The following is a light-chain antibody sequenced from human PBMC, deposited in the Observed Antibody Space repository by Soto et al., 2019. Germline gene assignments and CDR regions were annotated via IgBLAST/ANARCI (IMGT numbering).Light chain of an antibody. CDR1: SSDVGGYNY. Sequence: QLVLTQPASVSGSPGQSITISCTGTSSDVGGYNYVSWYQQYPGKAPKLMIFDVSYRPSGVSNRFSGSKSGNTASLTISGLQAEDEADYYCSSYTSSSSNVFGTGTKLTVL. CDR3: SSYTSSSSNV. J-gene: IGLJ1*01. V-gene: IGLV2-14*01. CDR2: DVS.